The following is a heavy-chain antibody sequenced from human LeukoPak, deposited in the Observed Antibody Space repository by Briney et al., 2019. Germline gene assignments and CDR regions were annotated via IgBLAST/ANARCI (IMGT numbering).Heavy chain of an antibody. Sequence: LPGGSLRLSCAASGFTFSSYAMHWVCQAPGKGLEWVAVISYDGSNKYYADSVKGRFTISRDNSKNTLYLQMNSLRAEDTAVYYCARERGSIDFDYWGQGTLVTVSS. V-gene: IGHV3-30-3*01. J-gene: IGHJ4*02. D-gene: IGHD2-15*01. CDR2: ISYDGSNK. CDR3: ARERGSIDFDY. CDR1: GFTFSSYA.